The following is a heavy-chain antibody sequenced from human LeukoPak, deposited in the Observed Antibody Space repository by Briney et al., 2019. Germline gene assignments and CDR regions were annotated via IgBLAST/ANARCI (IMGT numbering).Heavy chain of an antibody. V-gene: IGHV4-4*09. J-gene: IGHJ3*02. Sequence: PSETLSLPCTVSGGSISSYYWSWIRQPPGKGLEWIGYIYTSGSTNYNPSLKSRVTISVDTSKNQFSLKLSSVTAADTAVYYCASIIAAAGAFDIWGQGTMVTVSS. CDR1: GGSISSYY. CDR3: ASIIAAAGAFDI. CDR2: IYTSGST. D-gene: IGHD6-13*01.